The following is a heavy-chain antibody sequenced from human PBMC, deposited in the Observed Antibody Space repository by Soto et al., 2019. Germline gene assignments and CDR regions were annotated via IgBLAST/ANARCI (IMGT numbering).Heavy chain of an antibody. V-gene: IGHV1-69*13. CDR2: IIPIFGTA. D-gene: IGHD1-26*01. J-gene: IGHJ4*02. Sequence: SVKVSFKASGGTFSSYAISWVRQAPGQGLEWMGGIIPIFGTANYAQKFQGRVTITADESTSTAYMELSSLRSEDTAVYYCARDLGDSGSYFVYFDYWGQGTLVTVSS. CDR3: ARDLGDSGSYFVYFDY. CDR1: GGTFSSYA.